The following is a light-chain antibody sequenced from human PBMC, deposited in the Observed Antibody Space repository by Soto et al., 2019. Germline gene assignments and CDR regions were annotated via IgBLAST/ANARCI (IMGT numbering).Light chain of an antibody. CDR1: QSISSW. J-gene: IGKJ1*01. CDR3: QHYNSYSEA. Sequence: DIQMTQSPSTLSASLGARVTITCRASQSISSWLAWYQQKPGKAPKLLIHDASSLESGVPSRFSGSGSGTEFTLTISSLQPDDFATYYCQHYNSYSEAFGQGTKVDIK. V-gene: IGKV1-5*01. CDR2: DAS.